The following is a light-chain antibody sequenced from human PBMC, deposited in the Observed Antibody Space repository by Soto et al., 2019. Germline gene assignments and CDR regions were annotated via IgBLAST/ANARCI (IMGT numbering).Light chain of an antibody. CDR3: HQRQSWPRT. CDR2: GAS. Sequence: EVVLTQSPRTLSLSPGERATLSCRASETVTNNYIAWYQQSPGQAPRLVIYGASTRATGIPDRFGGSGSGTDFTLTISDVQPEDFAVYYCHQRQSWPRTFGQGTKVDIK. V-gene: IGKV3-20*01. J-gene: IGKJ1*01. CDR1: ETVTNNY.